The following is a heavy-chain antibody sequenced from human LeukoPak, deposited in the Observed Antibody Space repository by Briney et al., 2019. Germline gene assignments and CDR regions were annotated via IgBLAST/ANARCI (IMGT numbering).Heavy chain of an antibody. V-gene: IGHV1-2*02. J-gene: IGHJ4*02. D-gene: IGHD1-26*01. CDR3: ARGRGGATTGFDH. CDR1: GYTFSGYY. CDR2: INSNSGAR. Sequence: ASVKVFCKASGYTFSGYYMHWVRQAPGQGLESMGWINSNSGARNYAPKFQGRVTFSRDNSISTAYMELSSLRSDDTAIYYCARGRGGATTGFDHWGQGTLVTVS.